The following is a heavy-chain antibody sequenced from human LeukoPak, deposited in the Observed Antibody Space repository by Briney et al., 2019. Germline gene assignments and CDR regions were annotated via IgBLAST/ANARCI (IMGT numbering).Heavy chain of an antibody. D-gene: IGHD3-3*01. CDR2: INQDGSGK. V-gene: IGHV3-7*01. J-gene: IGHJ5*02. CDR1: GFAFHTYW. CDR3: ARQSARNWFDP. Sequence: PGGSLRLSCAASGFAFHTYWMTWVRPAPGKGLEWVASINQDGSGKYYVDSVKGRFTISRDNTKNSLYLQMNTLRAEDTAVYYCARQSARNWFDPWGQGTLVTVSS.